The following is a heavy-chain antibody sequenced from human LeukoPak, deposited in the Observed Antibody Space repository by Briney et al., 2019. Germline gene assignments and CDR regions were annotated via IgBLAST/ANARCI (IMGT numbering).Heavy chain of an antibody. V-gene: IGHV4-59*01. J-gene: IGHJ4*02. D-gene: IGHD4-23*01. CDR3: ARRAFRGGNYDY. Sequence: SETLSLTCTVSGASISSYYWTWIRHPPGKGLEWIGYIYYSGSTNYNPSLKSRVTLSVDTSKNQFSLKLSSVTAADTAVYYCARRAFRGGNYDYWGQGTLVTVSS. CDR2: IYYSGST. CDR1: GASISSYY.